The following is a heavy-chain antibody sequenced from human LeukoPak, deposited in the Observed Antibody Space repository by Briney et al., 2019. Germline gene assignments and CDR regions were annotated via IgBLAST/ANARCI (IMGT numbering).Heavy chain of an antibody. Sequence: GGSLRLSCAASGFTFSSYSMNWVRQAPGKGLEWVSSISSSSSYIYYADSVKGRFTISRDNAKNSLYLQMNSLRAEDTAVYYCAREVVGAILPGRVVWFDPWGQGTLVTVSS. J-gene: IGHJ5*02. CDR2: ISSSSSYI. CDR1: GFTFSSYS. D-gene: IGHD1-26*01. V-gene: IGHV3-21*01. CDR3: AREVVGAILPGRVVWFDP.